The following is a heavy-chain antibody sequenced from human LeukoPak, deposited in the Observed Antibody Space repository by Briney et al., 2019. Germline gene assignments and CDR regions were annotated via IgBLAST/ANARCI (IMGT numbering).Heavy chain of an antibody. V-gene: IGHV5-51*01. CDR3: ASYYGGPRGDYAFDI. Sequence: GESLKISCKASGYSLTSYWIGWVRQLPGKGLEWMVMVYPGDSDTRYSPSFQGQVTISADKSISTAYLQWSSLKASDTAMYYCASYYGGPRGDYAFDIWGQGTMVTVSS. J-gene: IGHJ3*02. CDR2: VYPGDSDT. D-gene: IGHD4-23*01. CDR1: GYSLTSYW.